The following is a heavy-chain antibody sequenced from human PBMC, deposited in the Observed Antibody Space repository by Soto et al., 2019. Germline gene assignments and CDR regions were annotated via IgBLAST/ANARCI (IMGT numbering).Heavy chain of an antibody. CDR1: GFTFSSYE. D-gene: IGHD5-12*01. V-gene: IGHV3-48*03. Sequence: QTGGSLRLSCAASGFTFSSYEMNWVRQAPGKGLEWVSYISSSGSTIYYADSVKGRFTISRDNAKNSLYLQMNSLRAEDTAVYYCARDTSGYDLYYFDYWGQGTLVTVSS. CDR2: ISSSGSTI. CDR3: ARDTSGYDLYYFDY. J-gene: IGHJ4*02.